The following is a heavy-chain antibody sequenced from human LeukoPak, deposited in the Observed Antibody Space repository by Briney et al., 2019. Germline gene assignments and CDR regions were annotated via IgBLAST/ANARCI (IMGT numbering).Heavy chain of an antibody. J-gene: IGHJ4*02. Sequence: SETLSLTCAVYGGSFSGYYWSWIRQPPGKGLEWIGEINHSGSTNYNPSLKSRVTISVDTSKNQFSLKLSSVTAADTAVYYCAKAATVTTWWFDYWGQGTLVTVSS. D-gene: IGHD4-17*01. CDR3: AKAATVTTWWFDY. CDR1: GGSFSGYY. V-gene: IGHV4-34*01. CDR2: INHSGST.